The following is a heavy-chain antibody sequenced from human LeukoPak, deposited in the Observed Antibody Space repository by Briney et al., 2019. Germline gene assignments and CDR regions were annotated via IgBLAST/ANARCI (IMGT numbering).Heavy chain of an antibody. V-gene: IGHV3-7*01. CDR2: IKQDGSEK. J-gene: IGHJ3*02. D-gene: IGHD4-11*01. Sequence: GGSLRLPYAASGFTFNSYWMSWVRQAPGKGLEWVANIKQDGSEKYYVDSVKGRFTISRDNAKNSLYLQMNSLRAEDTAVYYCARDWYNNSDAFDIWGQGTMVTVSS. CDR3: ARDWYNNSDAFDI. CDR1: GFTFNSYW.